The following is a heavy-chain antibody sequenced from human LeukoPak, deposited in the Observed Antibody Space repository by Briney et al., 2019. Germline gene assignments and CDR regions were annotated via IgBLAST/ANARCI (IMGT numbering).Heavy chain of an antibody. Sequence: TASETLSLTCTVSGGSISSYYWSWIRQPPGKGLEWIGYIYYSGSTNYNPSLKSRVTISVDTSKNQFSLKLSSVTAADTAVYYCARGGQLWLSWFDPWGQGTLVTVSS. V-gene: IGHV4-59*01. CDR3: ARGGQLWLSWFDP. D-gene: IGHD5-18*01. J-gene: IGHJ5*02. CDR2: IYYSGST. CDR1: GGSISSYY.